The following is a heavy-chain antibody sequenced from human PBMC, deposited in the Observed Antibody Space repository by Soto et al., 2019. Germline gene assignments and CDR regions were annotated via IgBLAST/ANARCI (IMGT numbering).Heavy chain of an antibody. J-gene: IGHJ4*02. CDR1: GYSISTGFN. CDR3: ARQRTSVVTQAYFDV. Sequence: SETLSLTCAVSGYSISTGFNWGWIRQPPGKGLEWIGSIYYSGRTYNNPSLRSRVSMSIDTSKDQFSLKLKSVTAADTALYFCARQRTSVVTQAYFDVWGPGSLVTVSS. V-gene: IGHV4-38-2*01. D-gene: IGHD2-21*02. CDR2: IYYSGRT.